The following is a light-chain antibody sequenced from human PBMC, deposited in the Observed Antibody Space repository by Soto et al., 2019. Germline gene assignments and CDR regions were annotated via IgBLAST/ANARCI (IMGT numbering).Light chain of an antibody. J-gene: IGKJ4*01. CDR1: QSLSSN. CDR3: QQRSNWPLT. V-gene: IGKV3-15*01. Sequence: IMLTQSPGTLSVSPGERASLSCRASQSLSSNVAWYQQKPGQAPRLLIYNILTRATGIPARFSGSGSGTEFTLTISSLQSEDFAVYYCQQRSNWPLTFGGGTKVDIK. CDR2: NIL.